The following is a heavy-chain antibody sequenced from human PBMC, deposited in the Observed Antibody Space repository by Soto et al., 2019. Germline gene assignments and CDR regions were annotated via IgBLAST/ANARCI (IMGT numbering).Heavy chain of an antibody. D-gene: IGHD2-2*02. Sequence: ASVKVSCKASGFSFSDYFMHWVRQAPGQGLEWMGIINPSGDSRNYAQKFQGRVTITADKSTSTASLELSSLRSDDTAVYYCAREGRGKKAGYNGLVSLGYWGQGTLVTVSS. J-gene: IGHJ4*02. CDR2: INPSGDSR. V-gene: IGHV1-46*01. CDR1: GFSFSDYF. CDR3: AREGRGKKAGYNGLVSLGY.